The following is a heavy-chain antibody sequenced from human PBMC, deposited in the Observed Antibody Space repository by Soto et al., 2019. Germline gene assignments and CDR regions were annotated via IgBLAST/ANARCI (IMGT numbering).Heavy chain of an antibody. D-gene: IGHD4-17*01. V-gene: IGHV4-59*01. CDR1: GGSTSSYY. CDR2: IYYSGST. CDR3: ARRYGASFDY. Sequence: PSETLSLTCTVSGGSTSSYYWSWIRQPPGKGLEWIGYIYYSGSTNYNPSLKSRVTISVDTSKNQFSLKLSSVTAADTAVYYCARRYGASFDYWGQGTLVTVSS. J-gene: IGHJ4*02.